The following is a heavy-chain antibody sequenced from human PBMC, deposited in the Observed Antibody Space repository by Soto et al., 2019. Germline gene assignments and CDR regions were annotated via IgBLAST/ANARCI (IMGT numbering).Heavy chain of an antibody. J-gene: IGHJ4*02. CDR3: AKLYWNPRYFDY. D-gene: IGHD1-1*01. Sequence: GGSLRLSCAASGVTFTNVAMTWVRQAPGKGLEWVSTITDSGGSTDYADSVKGRFTISRDNSKSTLYLQMNNLRADDTAVYYCAKLYWNPRYFDYWGQGARVTVSS. V-gene: IGHV3-23*01. CDR2: ITDSGGST. CDR1: GVTFTNVA.